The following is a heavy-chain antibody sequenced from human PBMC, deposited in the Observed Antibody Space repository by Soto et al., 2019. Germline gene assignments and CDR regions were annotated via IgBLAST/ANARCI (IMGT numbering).Heavy chain of an antibody. V-gene: IGHV1-18*01. CDR2: ISNYNGDT. J-gene: IGHJ4*02. Sequence: QVQLVQSGAEVKKPGASVKVSCKASGYTFTSYGISWVRQAPGQGLEWMGWISNYNGDTNYAQKLQGRVTMTTDTSTSTAYMELRSLKSDVTAVYYCTGGGQLFAGNYFDYWGQGTLVTVSS. D-gene: IGHD3-10*02. CDR3: TGGGQLFAGNYFDY. CDR1: GYTFTSYG.